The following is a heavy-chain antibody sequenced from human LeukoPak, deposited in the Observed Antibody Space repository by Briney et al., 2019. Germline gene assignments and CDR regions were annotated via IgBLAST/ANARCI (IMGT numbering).Heavy chain of an antibody. CDR3: ARGGVRFLEWLSMDV. V-gene: IGHV7-4-1*02. CDR2: INTNTGNP. Sequence: GASVKVSCKASGYTFTSYAMNWVRQAPGQGLEWMGWINTNTGNPTYARGFTGRFVFSLDTSVSTAYLQISSLKAEDTAVYYCARGGVRFLEWLSMDVWGKGTTVTVSS. D-gene: IGHD3-3*01. J-gene: IGHJ6*04. CDR1: GYTFTSYA.